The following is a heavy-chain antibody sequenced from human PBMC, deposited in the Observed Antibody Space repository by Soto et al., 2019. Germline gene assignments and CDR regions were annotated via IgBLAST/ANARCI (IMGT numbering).Heavy chain of an antibody. Sequence: GASVKVSCKASGGTFSSYAISWVRQAPGQGLEWMGGIIPIFGTANYAQKFQGRVTITADESTSTAYMELSSLRSEDTAVYYCANIAVFEFDYWGQGTLVTVSS. J-gene: IGHJ4*02. CDR1: GGTFSSYA. D-gene: IGHD5-12*01. CDR2: IIPIFGTA. V-gene: IGHV1-69*13. CDR3: ANIAVFEFDY.